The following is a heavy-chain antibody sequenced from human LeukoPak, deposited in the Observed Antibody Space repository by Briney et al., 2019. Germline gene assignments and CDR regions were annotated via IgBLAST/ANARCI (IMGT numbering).Heavy chain of an antibody. J-gene: IGHJ4*02. CDR1: GYSFTSYW. D-gene: IGHD6-13*01. Sequence: GESLKISCQGPGYSFTSYWIGWVRQMPGKGLEWMGIIYPGDSDTRYSPSFQGQVTISADKSISTAYLQWSSLKASDTAMYYCARLGLKRWQQLAPPLWGQGTLVTVSS. CDR2: IYPGDSDT. CDR3: ARLGLKRWQQLAPPL. V-gene: IGHV5-51*01.